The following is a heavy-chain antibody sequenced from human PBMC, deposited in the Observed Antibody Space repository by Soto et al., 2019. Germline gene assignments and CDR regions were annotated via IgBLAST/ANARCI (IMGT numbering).Heavy chain of an antibody. CDR3: VKEASSGWPTFDS. Sequence: EVQLVESGGVVVQPGGSLRLSCAASGFTFDDYSMHWVRQAPGKGLEWVSVVTSNGRATSYVDSVKGRFTIFRDNSKNSLYLQMNSLTTEDTALYYCVKEASSGWPTFDSWGQGTLVTVSS. D-gene: IGHD6-19*01. CDR2: VTSNGRAT. CDR1: GFTFDDYS. J-gene: IGHJ4*02. V-gene: IGHV3-43*01.